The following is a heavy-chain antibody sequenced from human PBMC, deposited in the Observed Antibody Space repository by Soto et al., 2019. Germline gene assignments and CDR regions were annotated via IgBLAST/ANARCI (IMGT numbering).Heavy chain of an antibody. J-gene: IGHJ6*02. Sequence: KPWETLSLTCTVSDGSISSGGYSWSWIRQTPGKGLEWIGYIYPTGKTYYNPSLKNRATLSIDTSQNQFSLQLTSVTAADTAVYYCARAPPGPAPRWGVWGHGTTVTVSS. CDR3: ARAPPGPAPRWGV. D-gene: IGHD3-16*01. CDR2: IYPTGKT. V-gene: IGHV4-30-2*01. CDR1: DGSISSGGYS.